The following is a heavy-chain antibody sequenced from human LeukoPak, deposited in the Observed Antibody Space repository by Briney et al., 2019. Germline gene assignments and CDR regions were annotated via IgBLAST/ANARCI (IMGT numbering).Heavy chain of an antibody. D-gene: IGHD6-19*01. CDR2: IYTSGST. CDR3: ARGMYSSGCFDY. CDR1: GGSISSGSYY. J-gene: IGHJ4*02. V-gene: IGHV4-61*02. Sequence: SETLSLTCTVSGGSISSGSYYWSWIRQPAGKGLEWIGRIYTSGSTNYNPSLKSRVTISVDTSKNQFSLKLSSVTAADTAVYYCARGMYSSGCFDYWGQGTLVTVSS.